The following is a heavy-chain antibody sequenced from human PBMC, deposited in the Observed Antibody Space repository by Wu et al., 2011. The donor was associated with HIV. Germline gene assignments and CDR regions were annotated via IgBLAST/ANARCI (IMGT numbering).Heavy chain of an antibody. CDR3: APVGGTLDYDY. CDR2: VDPEDGET. D-gene: IGHD1-26*01. Sequence: VQLVQSGAEVKKPGASVKVSCKASGYTFIDYYIHWVRQAPGQGLEWMGLVDPEDGETIYAEKFQGRVTITADTSTDTAYMELSSLRSEDTAVYYCAPVGGTLDYDYWGQGTLVTVSS. V-gene: IGHV1-69-2*01. CDR1: GYTFIDYY. J-gene: IGHJ4*02.